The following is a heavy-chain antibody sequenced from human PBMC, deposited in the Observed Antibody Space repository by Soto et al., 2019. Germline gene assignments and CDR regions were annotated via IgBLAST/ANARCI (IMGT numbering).Heavy chain of an antibody. CDR2: ISSSGSST. D-gene: IGHD5-12*01. V-gene: IGHV3-23*01. CDR3: AKGGYANHYYYMDV. J-gene: IGHJ6*03. CDR1: GFTFRSYA. Sequence: EVQLLESGGGLVQPGGSLRLSCAASGFTFRSYAMTWVRHTPGKGLEWVSAISSSGSSTYYVDSVKGRFTISRDNSKNTLSLQMNSLRAEDTAVYYCAKGGYANHYYYMDVWGRGTTVTVSS.